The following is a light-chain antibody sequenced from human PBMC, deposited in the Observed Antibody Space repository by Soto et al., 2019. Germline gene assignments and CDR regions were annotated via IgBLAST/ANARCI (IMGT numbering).Light chain of an antibody. CDR3: QQRSNWPIT. CDR1: QSVSSS. J-gene: IGKJ5*01. V-gene: IGKV3-11*01. CDR2: DTS. Sequence: EIVMTQSPATLSVSPGERATLSCRASQSVSSSLAWYQQKPGQAPRLLIYDTSNRATGIPARFSGSGSGTDFTLTINNLDPEDFAVYYCQQRSNWPITFGQGTRLEIK.